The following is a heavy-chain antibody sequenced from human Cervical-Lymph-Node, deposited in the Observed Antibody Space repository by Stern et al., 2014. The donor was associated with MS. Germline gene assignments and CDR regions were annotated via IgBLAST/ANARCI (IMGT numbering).Heavy chain of an antibody. J-gene: IGHJ3*02. CDR1: GGSISSYY. CDR3: ARYLGAFDI. Sequence: VQLEESGPGLVKPSETLSLTCTVSGGSISSYYWSWIRQPPGKGLEWIGYIYYSGSTNYNPPLKSRVTISVDTSKNQFSLKLSSVTAADTAVYYCARYLGAFDIWGQGTMVTVSS. V-gene: IGHV4-59*01. CDR2: IYYSGST.